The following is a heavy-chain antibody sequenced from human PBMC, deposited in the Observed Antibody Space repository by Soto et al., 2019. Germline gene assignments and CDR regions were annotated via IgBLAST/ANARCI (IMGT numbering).Heavy chain of an antibody. Sequence: QVHLQQSGPGLVKPSETLSLTCTVSGGSMSSYYWTWIRQPAGKGLEWIGRVYSSGGTHYNPSLTRRVTTSLYTPRRPCSPRLRSVTDADTAVYFCARGQRFSDWFDPWGQGTLVTVSS. V-gene: IGHV4-4*07. D-gene: IGHD3-3*01. CDR2: VYSSGGT. CDR3: ARGQRFSDWFDP. CDR1: GGSMSSYY. J-gene: IGHJ5*02.